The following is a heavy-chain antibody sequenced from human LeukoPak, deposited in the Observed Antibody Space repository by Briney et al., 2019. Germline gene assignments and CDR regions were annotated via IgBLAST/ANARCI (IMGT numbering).Heavy chain of an antibody. V-gene: IGHV4-39*02. D-gene: IGHD2-2*01. CDR1: GGSISSSSYY. CDR3: AREVVIVVVPATTYNWFDP. J-gene: IGHJ5*02. Sequence: PSETLSLTCTVSGGSISSSSYYWGWIRQPPGKGLEWIGSIYYSGSTYYNPSLKSRVTISVDTSKNQFSLKLSSVTAADTAVYYCAREVVIVVVPATTYNWFDPWGQGTLVTVSS. CDR2: IYYSGST.